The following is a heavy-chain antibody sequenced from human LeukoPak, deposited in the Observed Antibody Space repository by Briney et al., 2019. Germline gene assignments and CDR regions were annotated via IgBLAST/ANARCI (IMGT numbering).Heavy chain of an antibody. J-gene: IGHJ4*02. Sequence: AAVKVSCKASGYTFSGSYMHWVRPAPGQGLEWVGWINPTSGVTNYAEKFQGRVTMTRDTSINTAYMEMSGLRSDDTAVYYCARDMYSGTYGHWGQGTLVTVSS. CDR3: ARDMYSGTYGH. CDR1: GYTFSGSY. CDR2: INPTSGVT. V-gene: IGHV1-2*02. D-gene: IGHD1-26*01.